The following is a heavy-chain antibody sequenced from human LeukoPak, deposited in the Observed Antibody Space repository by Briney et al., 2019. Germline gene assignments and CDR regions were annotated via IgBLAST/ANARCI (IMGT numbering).Heavy chain of an antibody. D-gene: IGHD3-22*01. CDR3: ATTSSGYYFGTFDY. Sequence: GGSLRLSCAASGFTVSSNYMSWVRQAPGKGLEWVSVIYSGGSTYYADSVKGRFTISRDNSKNTLYLQMNSLRAEDTAVYYRATTSSGYYFGTFDYWGQGTLVTVSS. CDR1: GFTVSSNY. J-gene: IGHJ4*02. V-gene: IGHV3-53*01. CDR2: IYSGGST.